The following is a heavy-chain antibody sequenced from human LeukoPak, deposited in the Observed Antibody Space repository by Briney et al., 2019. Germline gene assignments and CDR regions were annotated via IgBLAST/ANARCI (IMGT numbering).Heavy chain of an antibody. D-gene: IGHD3-16*02. V-gene: IGHV3-48*01. CDR3: AKDLRLGELSYPAPDS. Sequence: PGGSLRLSCAASGFTFSSYSMNWVRQAPGKGLEWVSYISSSSSTIYYADSVKGRFTISRDNSKNTLYLQMNSLRAEDTAVYYCAKDLRLGELSYPAPDSWGQGTLVTVSS. CDR1: GFTFSSYS. CDR2: ISSSSSTI. J-gene: IGHJ4*02.